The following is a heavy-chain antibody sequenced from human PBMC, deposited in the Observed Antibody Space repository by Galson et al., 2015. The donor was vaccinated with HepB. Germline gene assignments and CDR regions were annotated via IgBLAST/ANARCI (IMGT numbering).Heavy chain of an antibody. V-gene: IGHV3-15*01. CDR1: GFTFSNAW. CDR3: TTDLEQQLYYYYGMDV. D-gene: IGHD6-13*01. Sequence: SLRLSCAASGFTFSNAWMSWVRQAPGKGLEWVGRIKSKTDGGTTDYAAPVKGRFTISRDDSKNTLYLQMNSLKTEDTAVYYCTTDLEQQLYYYYGMDVWGQGTTVTVSS. J-gene: IGHJ6*02. CDR2: IKSKTDGGTT.